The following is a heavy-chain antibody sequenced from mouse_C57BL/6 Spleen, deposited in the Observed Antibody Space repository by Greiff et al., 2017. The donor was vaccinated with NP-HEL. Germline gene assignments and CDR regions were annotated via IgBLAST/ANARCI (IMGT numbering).Heavy chain of an antibody. CDR1: GFTFSSYA. CDR3: ARGHGSSSWYFDV. J-gene: IGHJ1*03. V-gene: IGHV5-4*01. CDR2: ISDGGSYT. Sequence: DVHLVESGGGLVKPGGSLKLSCAASGFTFSSYAMSWVRQTPEKRLEWVATISDGGSYTYYPDNVKGRFTISRDNAKNNLYLQMSHLKSEDTAMYYCARGHGSSSWYFDVWGTGTTVTVSS. D-gene: IGHD1-1*01.